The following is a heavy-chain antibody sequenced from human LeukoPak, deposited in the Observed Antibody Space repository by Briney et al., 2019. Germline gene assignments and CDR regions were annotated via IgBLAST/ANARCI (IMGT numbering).Heavy chain of an antibody. CDR2: MNPNSGNT. CDR3: ASGSKSGYSSGPGYYYGMDV. Sequence: ASVKVSCKASGYTFTSYDINWVRQATGQGLEWMGWMNPNSGNTGYAQKFQGRVTITRNTSINTAYMELRSLRSDDTAVYYCASGSKSGYSSGPGYYYGMDVWGQGTTVTVSS. J-gene: IGHJ6*02. D-gene: IGHD6-19*01. CDR1: GYTFTSYD. V-gene: IGHV1-8*03.